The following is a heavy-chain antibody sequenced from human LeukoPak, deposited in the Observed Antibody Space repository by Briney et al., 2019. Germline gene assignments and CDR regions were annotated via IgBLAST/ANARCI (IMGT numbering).Heavy chain of an antibody. CDR1: GFTFSSYA. J-gene: IGHJ4*02. D-gene: IGHD4-23*01. V-gene: IGHV3-30-3*01. Sequence: GRSLRLSCAASGFTFSSYAMPWVRQAPGKGLEWVAVISYDGSNKYYADSVKGRFTISRDNSKNTLYLQMNSLRAEDTAVYYCARVYGGYLGYFDYWGQGTLVPVSS. CDR3: ARVYGGYLGYFDY. CDR2: ISYDGSNK.